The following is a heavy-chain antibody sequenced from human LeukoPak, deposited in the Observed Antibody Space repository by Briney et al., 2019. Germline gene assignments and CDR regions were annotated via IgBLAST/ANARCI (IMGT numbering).Heavy chain of an antibody. Sequence: PSETLSLTCTVSGGSISSYYWSWIRQPPGKGLEWIGYIYYSGSTNYNPSLKSRVTISVDTSKNQFSLKLSSVTAADTAVYYCARGGGAAAGNFYYYMDVWGKGTTVTVSS. CDR1: GGSISSYY. V-gene: IGHV4-59*01. CDR3: ARGGGAAAGNFYYYMDV. CDR2: IYYSGST. J-gene: IGHJ6*03. D-gene: IGHD6-13*01.